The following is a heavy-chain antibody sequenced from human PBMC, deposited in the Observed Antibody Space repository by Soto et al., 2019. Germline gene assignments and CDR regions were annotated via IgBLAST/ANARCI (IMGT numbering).Heavy chain of an antibody. CDR1: GDTFTDYY. D-gene: IGHD2-21*02. CDR3: ARGGPVVVVTAALDY. Sequence: QVQLMQSGAEVKKPGASVKVSCKASGDTFTDYYIHWVRQAPGQGLEWMGTVNPSGGHTTYAQHFLGRVTMTRDTSTSTLYMELTSLTSDDTAIHYCARGGPVVVVTAALDYWGQGTLVTVSS. CDR2: VNPSGGHT. V-gene: IGHV1-46*01. J-gene: IGHJ4*02.